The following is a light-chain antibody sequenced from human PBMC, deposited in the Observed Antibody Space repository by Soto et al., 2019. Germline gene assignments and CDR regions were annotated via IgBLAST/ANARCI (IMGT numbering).Light chain of an antibody. CDR2: DAF. CDR3: QHRRNWPWT. V-gene: IGKV3-11*01. J-gene: IGKJ1*01. CDR1: QSVSSY. Sequence: EIVLTQSPSTLSLSPGERATLSCRASQSVSSYLAWYQQKPGQAPRLLIYDAFNRATGIPARFSGSGSGTDFTLTISSLEPEDFVVYYCQHRRNWPWTFGQGTRWISN.